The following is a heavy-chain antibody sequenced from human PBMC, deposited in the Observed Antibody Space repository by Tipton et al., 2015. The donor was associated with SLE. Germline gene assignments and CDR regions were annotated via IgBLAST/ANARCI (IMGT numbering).Heavy chain of an antibody. CDR3: ARDSDYYGSGSYLDY. CDR1: GFTFSRYS. V-gene: IGHV3-21*01. Sequence: SLRLSCAASGFTFSRYSMNWVRQAPGKGLEWVSSISSSSSYIYYADSVKGRFTISRDNAKNSLYLQMNSLRAEDTAVYYCARDSDYYGSGSYLDYWGQGTLVTVSS. D-gene: IGHD3-10*01. J-gene: IGHJ4*02. CDR2: ISSSSSYI.